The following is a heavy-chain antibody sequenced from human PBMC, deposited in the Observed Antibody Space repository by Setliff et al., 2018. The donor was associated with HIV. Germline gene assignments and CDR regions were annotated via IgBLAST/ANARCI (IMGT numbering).Heavy chain of an antibody. CDR1: SDSIRFYY. J-gene: IGHJ4*02. CDR3: ASLRYDILTSSPGYFDY. CDR2: VYYTGST. V-gene: IGHV4-59*08. Sequence: SETLSLTCTVSSDSIRFYYWTWIRQPPGKGLEWIGNVYYTGSTNYNPSLKSRITISIDTSKSQFSLKLSSVTAADTAVYYCASLRYDILTSSPGYFDYWGQGTLVTVSS. D-gene: IGHD3-9*01.